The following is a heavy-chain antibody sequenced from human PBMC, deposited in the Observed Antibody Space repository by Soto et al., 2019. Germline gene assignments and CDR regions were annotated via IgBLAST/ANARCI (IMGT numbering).Heavy chain of an antibody. CDR1: GFTFSSYG. D-gene: IGHD1-7*01. CDR2: IWYDGSNK. V-gene: IGHV3-33*01. J-gene: IGHJ5*02. CDR3: ARDLGRVWNYSGWFDP. Sequence: PGGSLRLSCAASGFTFSSYGMHWVRQAPGKGLEWVAVIWYDGSNKYYADSVKGRFTISRDNSKNTLYLQMNSLRAEDTAVYYCARDLGRVWNYSGWFDPWGQGTLVTVSS.